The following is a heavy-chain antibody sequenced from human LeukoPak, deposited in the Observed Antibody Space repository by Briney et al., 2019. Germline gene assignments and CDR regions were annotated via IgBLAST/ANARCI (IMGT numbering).Heavy chain of an antibody. Sequence: PGGSLTLSCAASGFTFSSYAMSWVRQAPGKGLEWVSAISGSGGSTYYADSVKGRFTISRDNSKNTLYLQMNSLRAEDTGVYYCAEAPFSPSVVVAATILDYWGQGALVTVSS. V-gene: IGHV3-23*01. D-gene: IGHD2-15*01. J-gene: IGHJ4*02. CDR1: GFTFSSYA. CDR2: ISGSGGST. CDR3: AEAPFSPSVVVAATILDY.